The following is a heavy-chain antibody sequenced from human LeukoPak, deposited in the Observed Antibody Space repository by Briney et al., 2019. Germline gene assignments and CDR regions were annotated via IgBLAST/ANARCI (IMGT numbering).Heavy chain of an antibody. CDR1: GFTFSSYG. Sequence: GGSPRLSCAASGFTFSSYGMHWVRQAPGKGLEWVAVISYDGSNKYYADSVKGRFTISRDNSKNTLYLQMNSLRAEDTAVYYCAKNSGLMGYGMDVWGQGPTVTVSS. CDR2: ISYDGSNK. CDR3: AKNSGLMGYGMDV. D-gene: IGHD5-12*01. J-gene: IGHJ6*02. V-gene: IGHV3-30*18.